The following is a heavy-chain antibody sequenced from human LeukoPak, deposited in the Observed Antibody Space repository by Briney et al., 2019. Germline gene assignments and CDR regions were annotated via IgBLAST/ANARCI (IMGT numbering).Heavy chain of an antibody. J-gene: IGHJ4*02. V-gene: IGHV3-21*01. Sequence: GGSLRLSCAASGFTFSSYSMNWVRQAPGKGLEWVSSISSSSSYIYYADSVKGRFTISRDNAKNSLYQQMNSLRAEDTAVYYCARGPRTIAAAGPQFDYWGQGTLVTVSS. D-gene: IGHD6-13*01. CDR1: GFTFSSYS. CDR2: ISSSSSYI. CDR3: ARGPRTIAAAGPQFDY.